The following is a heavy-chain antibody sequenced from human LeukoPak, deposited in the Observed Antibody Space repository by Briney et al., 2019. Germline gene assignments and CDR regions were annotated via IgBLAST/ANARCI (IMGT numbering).Heavy chain of an antibody. Sequence: GGSLRLSCEASGFTFRSYWMHWVRQAPGKGLEWVSRVIRDGSFTNYADSVKSRFTISRDNAKNTLYLQMSSLRAEDTAVYFCVRDGDDFNFDYWGQGSLVTVSS. J-gene: IGHJ4*02. CDR3: VRDGDDFNFDY. D-gene: IGHD5-24*01. CDR2: VIRDGSFT. CDR1: GFTFRSYW. V-gene: IGHV3-74*01.